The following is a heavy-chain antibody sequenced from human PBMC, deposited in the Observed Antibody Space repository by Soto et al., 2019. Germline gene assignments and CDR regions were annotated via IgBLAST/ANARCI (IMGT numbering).Heavy chain of an antibody. CDR2: IIPIFGTA. D-gene: IGHD2-21*01. V-gene: IGHV1-69*01. J-gene: IGHJ6*02. Sequence: QVQLVQSGAEVKKPGSSVKVSCKASGGTFSSYAISWVRQAPGQGLEWMGGIIPIFGTANYAQKFQGRVTITADESKSTAYMELSRLRSEDTAVYYCARARFPPGDYYYGMDGWGQGTTVTVSS. CDR1: GGTFSSYA. CDR3: ARARFPPGDYYYGMDG.